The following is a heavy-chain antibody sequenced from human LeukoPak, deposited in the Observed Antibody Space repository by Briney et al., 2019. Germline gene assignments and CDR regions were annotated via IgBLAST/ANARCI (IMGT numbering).Heavy chain of an antibody. Sequence: SQTLSLTCTVSGGSISSGGYYWSWIRQHPGKGLEWIGYIYYSGSTYYNPSLKSRVTISVDTSKNQFSLKLSSVTAADTAVCYCARVSESYYDSSGYYGWFDPWGQGTLVTVSS. J-gene: IGHJ5*02. CDR3: ARVSESYYDSSGYYGWFDP. D-gene: IGHD3-22*01. CDR1: GGSISSGGYY. CDR2: IYYSGST. V-gene: IGHV4-31*03.